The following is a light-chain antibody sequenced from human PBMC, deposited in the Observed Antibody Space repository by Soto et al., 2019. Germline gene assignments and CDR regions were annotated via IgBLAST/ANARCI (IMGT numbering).Light chain of an antibody. CDR1: QSVSTY. J-gene: IGKJ2*01. CDR2: DAS. V-gene: IGKV3-11*01. Sequence: EIVLTQSPATLSLSPGERATLSCRASQSVSTYLAWYQQKPGQAPRVLIYDASNRATGIPARFRGSGSGTDFTLTISSLEPEDFAVYYCQQRDNWFTFGQGTKLEI. CDR3: QQRDNWFT.